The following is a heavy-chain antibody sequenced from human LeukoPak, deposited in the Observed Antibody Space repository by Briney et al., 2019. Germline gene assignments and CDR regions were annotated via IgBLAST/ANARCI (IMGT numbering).Heavy chain of an antibody. Sequence: GGSLRLSCAASGFTFSNAWMSWVRQAPGKGLEWVSVISADSATTFYADSVKGRFTISRDNAKNTVFLQMSSLRAEDTALYYCARKSASGNYPLDYWGQGTLVTVSS. V-gene: IGHV3-23*01. CDR2: ISADSATT. D-gene: IGHD3-10*01. CDR3: ARKSASGNYPLDY. CDR1: GFTFSNAW. J-gene: IGHJ4*02.